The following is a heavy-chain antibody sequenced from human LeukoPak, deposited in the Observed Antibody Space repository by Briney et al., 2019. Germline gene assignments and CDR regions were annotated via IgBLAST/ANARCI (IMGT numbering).Heavy chain of an antibody. V-gene: IGHV3-7*01. CDR1: GFTFSSYW. CDR2: IKQDGSEK. Sequence: GGSLRLSCAASGFTFSSYWMSWVRQAPGKGLEWVANIKQDGSEKYYVDSVKGRFTISRDNAKNSLYLQMNSLRAEDTAVYYCARERVDDYVWGSYPQYYFDYWGQGTLVTVSS. J-gene: IGHJ4*02. D-gene: IGHD3-16*02. CDR3: ARERVDDYVWGSYPQYYFDY.